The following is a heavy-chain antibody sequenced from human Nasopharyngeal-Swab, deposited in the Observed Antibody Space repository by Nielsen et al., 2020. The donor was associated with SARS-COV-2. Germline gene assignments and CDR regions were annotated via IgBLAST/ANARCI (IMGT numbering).Heavy chain of an antibody. CDR2: ISGSGGST. Sequence: VRQAPGKGLEWVSAISGSGGSTYYADSVKGRFTISRDNSKNTLYLQMNSLRAEDTAVYYCAKVASGGMDVWGQGTTVTASS. CDR3: AKVASGGMDV. J-gene: IGHJ6*02. V-gene: IGHV3-23*01.